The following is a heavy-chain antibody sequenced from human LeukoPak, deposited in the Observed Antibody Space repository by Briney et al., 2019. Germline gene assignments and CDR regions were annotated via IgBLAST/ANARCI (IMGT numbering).Heavy chain of an antibody. CDR3: ARDVGGAGSH. CDR1: GFTFSRYW. CDR2: IYEHGTTI. J-gene: IGHJ4*02. D-gene: IGHD3-10*01. V-gene: IGHV3-74*01. Sequence: PGESLRLSCAASGFTFSRYWMHWVRQAPGEGVVWVSRIYEHGTTIDYADSVRDRFTISRDNAKNTLYLHMNSLRAEDTAMYYCARDVGGAGSHWGQGSLVTVSS.